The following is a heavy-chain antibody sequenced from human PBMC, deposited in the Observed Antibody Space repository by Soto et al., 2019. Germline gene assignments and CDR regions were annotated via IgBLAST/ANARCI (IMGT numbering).Heavy chain of an antibody. CDR3: ATTTVTTLYFDC. CDR2: INAGNGNT. J-gene: IGHJ4*02. CDR1: GYTFTSYA. D-gene: IGHD4-17*01. V-gene: IGHV1-3*01. Sequence: ASVKVSCKASGYTFTSYAMHWVRQAPGQRLEWMGWINAGNGNTKYSQKFQGRVTITRDTSASTAYMELSSLRSEDTAVYYCATTTVTTLYFDCWGQGTLVTVSS.